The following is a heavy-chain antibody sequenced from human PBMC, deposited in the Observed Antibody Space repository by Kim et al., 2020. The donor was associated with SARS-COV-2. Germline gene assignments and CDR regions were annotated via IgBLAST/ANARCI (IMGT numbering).Heavy chain of an antibody. D-gene: IGHD6-13*01. V-gene: IGHV4-34*01. J-gene: IGHJ5*02. CDR1: GGSFSGNY. Sequence: SETLSLTCVVFGGSFSGNYWSWLRQPPGKGLEWIGEINHSGSTNYNPSFESRVTISVDVSKNQFSLDLTSVIAADTAVYFCARGPPDTSRWFDPPWFDPWGQGTLVTVSS. CDR3: ARGPPDTSRWFDPPWFDP. CDR2: INHSGST.